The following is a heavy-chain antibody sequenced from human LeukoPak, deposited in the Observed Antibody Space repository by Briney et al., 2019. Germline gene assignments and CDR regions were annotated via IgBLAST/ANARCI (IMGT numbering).Heavy chain of an antibody. CDR2: INPNSGAT. V-gene: IGHV1-2*02. CDR1: GYTFTGYY. D-gene: IGHD2-2*01. CDR3: ARGGSDCSSTSCIPRGTCNWFDP. Sequence: ASVKVSCKASGYTFTGYYMHWVRQAPGQGLEWMGWINPNSGATNYAQKFQGRVTMTRDTSISTAYMELSRLRSDDTAVYYCARGGSDCSSTSCIPRGTCNWFDPWGQGTLVTVSS. J-gene: IGHJ5*02.